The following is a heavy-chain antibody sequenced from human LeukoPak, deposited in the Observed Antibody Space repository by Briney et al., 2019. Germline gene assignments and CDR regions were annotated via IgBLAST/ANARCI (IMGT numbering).Heavy chain of an antibody. Sequence: PGGSLRLSCAASGFTFSTYGMNWVRQAPGKGLEWVSGISPSGDITYYADSGKGRFTVSRDNSKNTLYLQMNSLRAEDTAVYYCAKDRTYCTNAICYNAFDIWGQGTMITVSS. CDR3: AKDRTYCTNAICYNAFDI. V-gene: IGHV3-23*01. J-gene: IGHJ3*02. CDR2: ISPSGDIT. CDR1: GFTFSTYG. D-gene: IGHD2-8*01.